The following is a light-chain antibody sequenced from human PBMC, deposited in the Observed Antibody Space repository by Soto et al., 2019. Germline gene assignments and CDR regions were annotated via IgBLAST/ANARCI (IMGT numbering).Light chain of an antibody. V-gene: IGKV1-5*01. Sequence: DIPMTQSPSTVTASVGDRVTITCRASQSSSRWLAWYQQKPGKAPNLLIYDASSLRSGVTSRFSGSGSGTEFTLTISSLQPDDYATYYCQQYNSYSTFGQGTKLEIK. CDR1: QSSSRW. CDR2: DAS. J-gene: IGKJ2*01. CDR3: QQYNSYST.